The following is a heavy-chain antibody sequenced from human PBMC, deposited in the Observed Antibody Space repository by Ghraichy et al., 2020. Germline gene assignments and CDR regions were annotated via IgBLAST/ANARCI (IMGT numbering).Heavy chain of an antibody. CDR2: IYYSGST. CDR1: GGSVSSGSYY. Sequence: SETLSLTCTVSGGSVSSGSYYWSWIRQPPGKGLEWIGYIYYSGSTNYNPSLKSRVTISVDTSKNQFSLKLSSVTAADTAVYYCARGTYYGDLGYWGQGTLVTVAS. D-gene: IGHD4-17*01. V-gene: IGHV4-61*01. J-gene: IGHJ4*02. CDR3: ARGTYYGDLGY.